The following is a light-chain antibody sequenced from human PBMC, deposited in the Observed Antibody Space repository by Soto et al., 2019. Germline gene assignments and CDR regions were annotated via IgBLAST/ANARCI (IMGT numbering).Light chain of an antibody. CDR1: QSVSSSY. Sequence: EIVLTQSPGTLSLSPGERATLSCRASQSVSSSYLAWYQQKPGQAPRLLIYGASSRATGIAARFSGSGSGTDFTLSISRLEPEDFVVYYCQQYGSSRWTFGHGTKVESK. CDR3: QQYGSSRWT. J-gene: IGKJ1*01. CDR2: GAS. V-gene: IGKV3-20*01.